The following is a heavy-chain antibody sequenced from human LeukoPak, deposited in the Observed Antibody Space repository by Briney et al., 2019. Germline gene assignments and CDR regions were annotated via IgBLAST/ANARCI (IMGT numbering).Heavy chain of an antibody. D-gene: IGHD6-19*01. V-gene: IGHV1-69-2*01. CDR2: VDPEDGET. CDR3: ATGIAVAGIPYYFDY. CDR1: GYTFTDYY. J-gene: IGHJ4*02. Sequence: GATVKISCKVSGYTFTDYYMHWVHQAPGKGLEWMGLVDPEDGETIYAEKFQGRVTITADTSTDTAYMELSSLRSEDTAVYYCATGIAVAGIPYYFDYWGQGTLVTVSS.